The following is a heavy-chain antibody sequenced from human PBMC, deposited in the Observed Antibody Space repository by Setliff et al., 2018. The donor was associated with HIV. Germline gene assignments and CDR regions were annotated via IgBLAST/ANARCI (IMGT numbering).Heavy chain of an antibody. V-gene: IGHV3-7*05. Sequence: GGSLRLSCVTSGFIFTDYWMSWVRQAPGKGLEWVANIRQDGGETHYVDSVKGRFTISRDNAKNSLYLQMNGLGAEDTALYYCAKAGAVIIDQRLDSWGQGTLVTVSS. CDR1: GFIFTDYW. CDR2: IRQDGGET. D-gene: IGHD1-26*01. J-gene: IGHJ4*02. CDR3: AKAGAVIIDQRLDS.